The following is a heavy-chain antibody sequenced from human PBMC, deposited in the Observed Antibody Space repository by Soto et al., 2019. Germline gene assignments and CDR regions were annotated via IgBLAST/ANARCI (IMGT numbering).Heavy chain of an antibody. D-gene: IGHD1-20*01. CDR3: ARQGNWNNYYYYGMDV. CDR2: IYPGDSDT. CDR1: GYSFTSYW. Sequence: GESLKISCKGSGYSFTSYWLGWVLQIPRKGLEWMGIIYPGDSDTRYSPPFQGQVTISADKSISTAYLQWSSLKASDTAMYYCARQGNWNNYYYYGMDVWGQGTTVTVSS. V-gene: IGHV5-51*01. J-gene: IGHJ6*02.